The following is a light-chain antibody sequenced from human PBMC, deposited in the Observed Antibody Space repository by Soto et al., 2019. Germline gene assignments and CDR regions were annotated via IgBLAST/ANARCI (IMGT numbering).Light chain of an antibody. CDR3: SSFAGSNNFPYV. CDR1: SSDVGAYDY. V-gene: IGLV2-8*01. Sequence: QSALTQPPSASGSPGQSVTISCTGTSSDVGAYDYVSWYQQHPGKAPKLMIYEINKRPSGVPDRFSGSESGNTASLTVSGLQAEDEADYYCSSFAGSNNFPYVFGTGTKV. J-gene: IGLJ1*01. CDR2: EIN.